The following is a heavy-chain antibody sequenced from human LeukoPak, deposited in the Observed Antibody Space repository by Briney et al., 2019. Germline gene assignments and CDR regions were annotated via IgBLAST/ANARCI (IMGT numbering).Heavy chain of an antibody. CDR2: ISSTSSYI. D-gene: IGHD6-19*01. J-gene: IGHJ4*02. CDR1: GFTFSNHA. Sequence: GGSLRLSCAASGFTFSNHAVHWVRQAPGKGLEWVSSISSTSSYIYYADSVKGRFTISRDNAQKSLYLQMNSLRAEDTAVYYCARVGYSSGWYFDYWGQGTLVTVSS. V-gene: IGHV3-21*01. CDR3: ARVGYSSGWYFDY.